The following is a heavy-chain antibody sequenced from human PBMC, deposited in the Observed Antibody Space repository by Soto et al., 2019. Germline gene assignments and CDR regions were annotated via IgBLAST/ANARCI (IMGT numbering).Heavy chain of an antibody. CDR2: IDPSHSYT. J-gene: IGHJ6*02. Sequence: GESLKISCKGSGYSFTSYWISWVRQMPGKGLEWMGRIDPSHSYTNYSPSFQGHVTISADKSISTAYLQWSSLKASDTAMYYCARFPTPHGALDYYYGMDVWGQGTTVTV. V-gene: IGHV5-10-1*01. CDR1: GYSFTSYW. CDR3: ARFPTPHGALDYYYGMDV. D-gene: IGHD3-10*01.